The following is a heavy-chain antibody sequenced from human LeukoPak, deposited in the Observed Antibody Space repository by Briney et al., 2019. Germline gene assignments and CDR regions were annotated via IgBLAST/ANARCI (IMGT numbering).Heavy chain of an antibody. V-gene: IGHV4-4*07. Sequence: PSETLSLTCTVSGGSISSYYWSWIRQPAGKGLEWIGRIYTSGSTNYNPSLKSRVTMSVDTSKNQFSLKLSSVTAADTAVYYCARTRRSYGYRPPYYFDYWGQGTLVTVSS. D-gene: IGHD5-18*01. CDR2: IYTSGST. CDR3: ARTRRSYGYRPPYYFDY. J-gene: IGHJ4*02. CDR1: GGSISSYY.